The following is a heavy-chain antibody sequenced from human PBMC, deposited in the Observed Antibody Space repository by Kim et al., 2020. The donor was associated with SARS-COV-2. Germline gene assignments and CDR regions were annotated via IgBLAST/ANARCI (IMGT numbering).Heavy chain of an antibody. V-gene: IGHV3-48*03. Sequence: GGSLRLSCAASGFTFSSYEMNWVRQAPGKGLEWVSYISSSGSTIYYADSVKGRFTISRDNAKNSLYLQMNSLRAEDTAVYYCARIVYSGYENFDYWVQGTLVTVSS. D-gene: IGHD5-12*01. CDR3: ARIVYSGYENFDY. CDR1: GFTFSSYE. CDR2: ISSSGSTI. J-gene: IGHJ4*02.